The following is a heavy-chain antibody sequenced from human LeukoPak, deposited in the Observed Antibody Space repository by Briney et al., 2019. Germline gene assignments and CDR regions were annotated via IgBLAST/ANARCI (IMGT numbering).Heavy chain of an antibody. J-gene: IGHJ6*02. CDR2: INHSGST. D-gene: IGHD3-22*01. CDR3: ARGLTYYFDSTGYYQPANFYYYGMDV. CDR1: GGSFSGYY. V-gene: IGHV4-34*01. Sequence: NPSETLSLTCTVYGGSFSGYYWSWIRQPPGKGLEWIGEINHSGSTNYNPSLKGRVTISEDMSRNQFSLKLSSVTAADTAVYYCARGLTYYFDSTGYYQPANFYYYGMDVWGQGTTVTVSS.